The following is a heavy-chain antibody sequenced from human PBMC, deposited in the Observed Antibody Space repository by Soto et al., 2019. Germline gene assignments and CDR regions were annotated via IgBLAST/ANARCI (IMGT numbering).Heavy chain of an antibody. CDR1: GYTFTNXA. Sequence: ASVKVSCKASGYTFTNXAMHWVRQAHGQRPEWMGWINAGNGNTKFSQRFQGRVTITRDTSANIAYMELSSLTSEDTAVYYCARAGFCSTTSCSDAFDIWGQGTMVTVSS. V-gene: IGHV1-3*01. J-gene: IGHJ3*02. CDR3: ARAGFCSTTSCSDAFDI. CDR2: INAGNGNT. D-gene: IGHD2-2*01.